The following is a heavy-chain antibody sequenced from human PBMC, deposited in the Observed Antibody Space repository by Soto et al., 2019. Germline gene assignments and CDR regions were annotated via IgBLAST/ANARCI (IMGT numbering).Heavy chain of an antibody. CDR1: GYTFFTYD. D-gene: IGHD5-12*01. Sequence: ASVKVSCKASGYTFFTYDISWVRQAPGQGLEWMGWISTYSGDTKYAQKSRGRVTMTTDTSTTTAYLELRSLRSDDTAVYYCARHHGPTTSENWFDPWGQGTLVTVSS. CDR3: ARHHGPTTSENWFDP. V-gene: IGHV1-18*01. J-gene: IGHJ5*02. CDR2: ISTYSGDT.